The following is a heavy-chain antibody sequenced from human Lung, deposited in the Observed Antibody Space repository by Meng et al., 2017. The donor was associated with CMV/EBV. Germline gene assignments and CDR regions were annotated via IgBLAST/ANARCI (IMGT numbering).Heavy chain of an antibody. J-gene: IGHJ4*02. CDR3: TSRTITSAYYYFDY. V-gene: IGHV2-5*02. D-gene: IGHD3-22*01. CDR1: GFSLLSSGVG. CDR2: IYCDDDT. Sequence: QVSAPELVKHTAALGMTCSFSGFSLLSSGVGVGLIRQPPGKALEWLALIYCDDDTHYRPTLKSRLTITKDTSKNKVVLTMTNMDPVDTATYYCTSRTITSAYYYFDYWGQGTLVTVSS.